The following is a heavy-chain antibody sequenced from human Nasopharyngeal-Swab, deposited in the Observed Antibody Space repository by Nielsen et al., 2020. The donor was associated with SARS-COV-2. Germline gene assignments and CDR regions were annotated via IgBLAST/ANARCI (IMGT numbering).Heavy chain of an antibody. J-gene: IGHJ6*02. V-gene: IGHV3-48*03. D-gene: IGHD4-17*01. CDR3: ARSTTVRSWNYYVMDV. Sequence: VRQAPGKGLEWVSYISSSGSTIYYADSVKGRFTISRDNAKNSLYLRMNSLRAEDTAVYYCARSTTVRSWNYYVMDVWGQGTTVTVSS. CDR2: ISSSGSTI.